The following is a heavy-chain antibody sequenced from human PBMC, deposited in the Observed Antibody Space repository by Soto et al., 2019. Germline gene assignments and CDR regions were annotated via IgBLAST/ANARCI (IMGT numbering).Heavy chain of an antibody. CDR3: GRGPGYIWGPTLWFDT. V-gene: IGHV1-18*01. CDR2: ISAYNGNT. CDR1: GYTFTSYG. J-gene: IGHJ5*02. Sequence: ASVKVSCKASGYTFTSYGISWVRQAPGQGLEWMGWISAYNGNTNYAQKLQGRVTMTTDTSTSTAYMELRSLRSDDTAVYYCGRGPGYIWGPTLWFDTCGQGTLVTVSS. D-gene: IGHD3-16*01.